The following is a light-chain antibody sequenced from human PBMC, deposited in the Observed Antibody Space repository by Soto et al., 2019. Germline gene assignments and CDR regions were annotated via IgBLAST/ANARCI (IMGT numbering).Light chain of an antibody. CDR1: QSVSSN. V-gene: IGKV3-15*01. J-gene: IGKJ5*01. CDR2: GAS. Sequence: EIVMTQSPATLSVSPGERATLSCRASQSVSSNLAWYQQKPGQAPRLVIYGASTRATGVPARFSGSGFETEFTLTISSLQSEDFAVYYCQQYNNWPPITFGQGTRLEI. CDR3: QQYNNWPPIT.